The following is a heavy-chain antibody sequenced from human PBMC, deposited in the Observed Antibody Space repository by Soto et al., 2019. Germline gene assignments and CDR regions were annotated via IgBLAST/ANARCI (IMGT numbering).Heavy chain of an antibody. V-gene: IGHV4-61*01. Sequence: QVQLQESGPGLVKPSETLSLTCTVSGGSVSSGSYYWSWIRQPPGKGLEWIGYLYYSGSTNYNPSLKSRVTIAVDTSKNQFSLKLSSVTAADTAVYYCARVHGDCGGDCYSEFGGGWFDPWGQGTLVTVSS. J-gene: IGHJ5*02. D-gene: IGHD2-21*02. CDR2: LYYSGST. CDR3: ARVHGDCGGDCYSEFGGGWFDP. CDR1: GGSVSSGSYY.